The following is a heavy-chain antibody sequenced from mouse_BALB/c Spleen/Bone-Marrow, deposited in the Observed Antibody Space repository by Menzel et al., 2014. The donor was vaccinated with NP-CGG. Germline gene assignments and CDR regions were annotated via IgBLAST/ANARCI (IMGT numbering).Heavy chain of an antibody. Sequence: VQLQQSGAELVKPGASVKLSCEASGDTFTSYWMHWVKQRPGQGLEWIGEIDPSDSYTNYNQKFKGKATLTVDKSSSTAYMQLSSLTSEDSAVYYCAITTVVATGDYWGQGTTLTVSS. V-gene: IGHV1-69*02. CDR3: AITTVVATGDY. CDR2: IDPSDSYT. J-gene: IGHJ2*01. D-gene: IGHD1-1*01. CDR1: GDTFTSYW.